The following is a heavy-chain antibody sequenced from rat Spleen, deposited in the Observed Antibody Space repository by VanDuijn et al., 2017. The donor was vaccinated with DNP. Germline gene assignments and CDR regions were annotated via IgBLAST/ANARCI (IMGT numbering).Heavy chain of an antibody. CDR1: GFTFSKYY. CDR2: IHNTGGFNT. J-gene: IGHJ2*01. V-gene: IGHV5-25*01. CDR3: ARPDY. Sequence: EVQLVESGGGLVQPGRSMKLSCAASGFTFSKYYMAWIRQAPGRGLEWVASIHNTGGFNTYYRDSVKGRFTISRDNAKSTLYLQMDSLRSEDTATYYCARPDYWGQGVMVTVSS.